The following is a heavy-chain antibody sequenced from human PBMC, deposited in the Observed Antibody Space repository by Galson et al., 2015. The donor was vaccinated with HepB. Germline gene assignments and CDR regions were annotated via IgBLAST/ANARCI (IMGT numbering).Heavy chain of an antibody. Sequence: SLRLSCAPSGFTFDGYDMHWVRLAPGKGLEWVSGISCDGGSTGYADSVKGRFTISRDNAKNSLYLQMNSLRAEDTALYYCAKDVQLGCSSASCYSMDVWGKGTPVTVSS. V-gene: IGHV3-9*01. D-gene: IGHD2-2*01. CDR2: ISCDGGST. J-gene: IGHJ6*03. CDR3: AKDVQLGCSSASCYSMDV. CDR1: GFTFDGYD.